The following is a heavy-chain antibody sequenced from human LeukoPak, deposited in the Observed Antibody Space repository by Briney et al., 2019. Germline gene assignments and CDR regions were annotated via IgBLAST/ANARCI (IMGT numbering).Heavy chain of an antibody. V-gene: IGHV3-23*01. Sequence: PGGSLRLSCAAPGFSFSSNAMSWVRQAPGKGLEWVSGISGSGGSTVYADSVKGRFTISRDNSKNTLYLQMNSLRAEDTAVYYCAKDLLSGSGSYSWGVFDYWGQGTLVTVSS. CDR2: ISGSGGST. D-gene: IGHD3-10*01. CDR3: AKDLLSGSGSYSWGVFDY. CDR1: GFSFSSNA. J-gene: IGHJ4*02.